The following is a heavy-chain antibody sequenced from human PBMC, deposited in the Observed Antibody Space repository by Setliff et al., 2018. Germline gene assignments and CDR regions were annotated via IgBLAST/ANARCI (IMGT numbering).Heavy chain of an antibody. V-gene: IGHV3-23*01. Sequence: GGSLRLSCSVSGITFKNAWMTWVRQPPGKGLEWVSSISDTALGIYYADSVRGRFTISRDNSKKTLYLQMNSLRAEDTAVYYCVKDVVGYSSTWPKRDYFDYWGQGTLVTVSS. D-gene: IGHD6-13*01. CDR1: GITFKNAW. J-gene: IGHJ4*02. CDR2: ISDTALGI. CDR3: VKDVVGYSSTWPKRDYFDY.